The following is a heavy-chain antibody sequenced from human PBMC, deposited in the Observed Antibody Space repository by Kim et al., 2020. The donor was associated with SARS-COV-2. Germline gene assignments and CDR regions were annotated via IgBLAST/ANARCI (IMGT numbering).Heavy chain of an antibody. CDR3: ARAEDY. Sequence: GGSLRLSCAASGFTFSSYSRNWVRQAPGKGLEWVSYLSSSSSTIYYADSVKGRFPISRDNAKNSLYLQMNSLRAEDTAVYYCARAEDYWGQGTLVTVSS. J-gene: IGHJ4*02. CDR2: LSSSSSTI. V-gene: IGHV3-48*01. CDR1: GFTFSSYS.